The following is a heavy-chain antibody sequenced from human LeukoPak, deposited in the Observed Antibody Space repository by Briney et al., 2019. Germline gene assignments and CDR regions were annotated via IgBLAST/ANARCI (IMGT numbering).Heavy chain of an antibody. Sequence: GGSLRLSCAASGFTFSASAIHWVRQAPGKGLEWVSTISGSGSNTYYADSVKGRFTISRDNSKNTLYLQMNSLSAEDTAVYYCAKRITSAGRDPIDYWGQGTLVTVSS. CDR1: GFTFSASA. CDR2: ISGSGSNT. J-gene: IGHJ4*02. CDR3: AKRITSAGRDPIDY. V-gene: IGHV3-23*01. D-gene: IGHD6-13*01.